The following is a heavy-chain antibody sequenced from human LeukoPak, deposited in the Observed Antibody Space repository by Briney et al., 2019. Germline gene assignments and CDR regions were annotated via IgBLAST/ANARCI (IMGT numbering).Heavy chain of an antibody. CDR2: IYHSGST. J-gene: IGHJ3*02. V-gene: IGHV4-38-2*02. D-gene: IGHD3-9*01. CDR1: GYSISSGYY. CDR3: ARGRELRYFDWQRVDAFDI. Sequence: PSETLSLTCTVSGYSISSGYYWGWIRQPPGKGLEWIGSIYHSGSTYYNPSLKSRVTISVDTSKNQFSLKLSSVTAADTAVYYCARGRELRYFDWQRVDAFDIWGQGTMVTVSS.